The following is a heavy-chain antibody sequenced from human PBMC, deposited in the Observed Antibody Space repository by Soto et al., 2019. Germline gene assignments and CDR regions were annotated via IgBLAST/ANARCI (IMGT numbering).Heavy chain of an antibody. CDR1: GAFISGYY. CDR2: IYTSGST. D-gene: IGHD6-13*01. Sequence: SETLSLTCTVSGAFISGYYWSWIRQPAGKGLEWIGRIYTSGSTEYSPSLKSRAAMSVDTSKKQFSLKLNSVTAADTAVYYCARESTVAGTDNWFDSWGQGTLVTVSS. J-gene: IGHJ5*01. V-gene: IGHV4-4*07. CDR3: ARESTVAGTDNWFDS.